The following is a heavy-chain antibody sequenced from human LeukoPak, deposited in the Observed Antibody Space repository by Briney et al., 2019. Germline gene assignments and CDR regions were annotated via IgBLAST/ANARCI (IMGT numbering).Heavy chain of an antibody. J-gene: IGHJ1*01. D-gene: IGHD6-13*01. V-gene: IGHV3-66*01. CDR3: ARGAIGSSTWSEYFQH. CDR2: IYSGGST. Sequence: GGSLRLSCAASGFTVSSNYMSWVRQAPGKGLEWVSVIYSGGSTYYADSVKGRFTISRDNSKNTLYLQMNSLRAEDTAVYYCARGAIGSSTWSEYFQHWGQGTLVTVSS. CDR1: GFTVSSNY.